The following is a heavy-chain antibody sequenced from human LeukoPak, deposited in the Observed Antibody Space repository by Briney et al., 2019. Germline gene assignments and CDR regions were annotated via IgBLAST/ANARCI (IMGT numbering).Heavy chain of an antibody. D-gene: IGHD3-10*01. CDR3: VRGITMVRGVLDYYFDY. V-gene: IGHV3-21*01. CDR1: GFTFSSYS. Sequence: GGSLRLSCAASGFTFSSYSMNWVRQAPGKGLEWVSSISSSSSYIYYADSVKGRFTISRDNAKNTLYLQMNSLRAEDTAVYYGVRGITMVRGVLDYYFDYWGQGTLVTVSS. J-gene: IGHJ4*02. CDR2: ISSSSSYI.